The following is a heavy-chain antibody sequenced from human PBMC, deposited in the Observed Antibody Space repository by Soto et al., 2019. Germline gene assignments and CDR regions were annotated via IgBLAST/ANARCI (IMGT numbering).Heavy chain of an antibody. J-gene: IGHJ3*02. CDR2: ISSSSSYI. CDR1: GFTFSSYS. CDR3: ARDDFDLDYGDYVVPGNAFDI. V-gene: IGHV3-21*01. D-gene: IGHD4-17*01. Sequence: GGSLRLSCAASGFTFSSYSMNWVRQAPGKGLEWVSSISSSSSYIYYADSVKGRFTISRDNAKNSLYLQMNSLRAEDTAVYYCARDDFDLDYGDYVVPGNAFDIWGQGTMVTVSS.